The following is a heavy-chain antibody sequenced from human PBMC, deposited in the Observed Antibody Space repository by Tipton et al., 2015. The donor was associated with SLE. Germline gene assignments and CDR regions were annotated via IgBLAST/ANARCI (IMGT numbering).Heavy chain of an antibody. CDR3: AKMDKGGELQDL. D-gene: IGHD1-26*01. CDR2: IKQDGSEK. J-gene: IGHJ5*02. V-gene: IGHV3-7*01. Sequence: GSLRLSCAASGFPFRSYAMHWVRQAPGQGLEWVANIKQDGSEKYYVDSVKGRFIISRDNARNSLNLQMNSLTAEDTALYYCAKMDKGGELQDLWGQGTLVTVSS. CDR1: GFPFRSYA.